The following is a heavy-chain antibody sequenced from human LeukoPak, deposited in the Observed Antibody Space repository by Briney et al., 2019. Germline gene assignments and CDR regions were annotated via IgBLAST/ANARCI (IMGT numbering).Heavy chain of an antibody. V-gene: IGHV4-59*01. Sequence: PSETLSLTCTVSGGSISSYYWSWIRQPPGKGLEWIGYIYYSGGTNYNPSLKSRVTISVDTSKNQFSLKLSSVTAADTAVYYCARDKVGATTYFDYWGQGTLVTVSS. CDR2: IYYSGGT. CDR3: ARDKVGATTYFDY. CDR1: GGSISSYY. J-gene: IGHJ4*02. D-gene: IGHD1-26*01.